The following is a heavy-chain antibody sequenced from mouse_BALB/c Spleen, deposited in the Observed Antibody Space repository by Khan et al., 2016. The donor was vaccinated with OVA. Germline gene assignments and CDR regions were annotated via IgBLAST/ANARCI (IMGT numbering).Heavy chain of an antibody. Sequence: VQLQESGAELARPGASVKMSCKASGYTFTSYTMHWVKQRPGQGLEWIGYINPSSSYHNYNQKFKDKATLTADKSSSTAYMQLSSLTSEDSAVYYCTREGAYYRSDGWFAYWGQGTLVTVSA. CDR3: TREGAYYRSDGWFAY. J-gene: IGHJ3*01. CDR1: GYTFTSYT. CDR2: INPSSSYH. V-gene: IGHV1-4*01. D-gene: IGHD2-14*01.